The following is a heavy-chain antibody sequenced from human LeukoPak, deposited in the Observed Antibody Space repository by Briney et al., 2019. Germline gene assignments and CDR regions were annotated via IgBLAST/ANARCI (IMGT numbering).Heavy chain of an antibody. V-gene: IGHV3-74*01. CDR1: GNYR. CDR2: INSDGSWT. J-gene: IGHJ4*02. D-gene: IGHD2-2*01. Sequence: GGSLRLSCAASGNYRMHWVRQAPGKGLVWVSHINSDGSWTSYADSVKGRFTISKDNAKNTVYLQMNNLRAEDTAVYYCVSFYETYWGRGTLVTVSP. CDR3: VSFYETY.